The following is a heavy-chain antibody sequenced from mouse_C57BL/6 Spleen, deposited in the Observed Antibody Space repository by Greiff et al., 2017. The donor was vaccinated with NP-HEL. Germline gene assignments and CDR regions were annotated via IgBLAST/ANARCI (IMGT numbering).Heavy chain of an antibody. J-gene: IGHJ1*03. CDR1: GYAFSSSW. V-gene: IGHV1-82*01. CDR2: IYPGDGDT. D-gene: IGHD1-1*01. CDR3: ARPRSTVDWYFDV. Sequence: VQLQQSGPELVKPGASVKISCKASGYAFSSSWMNWVKQRPGKGLEWIGRIYPGDGDTNYNGKFKGKATLTADKSSSTAYMQLSSLTSEDSAVYFCARPRSTVDWYFDVWGTGTTVTVSS.